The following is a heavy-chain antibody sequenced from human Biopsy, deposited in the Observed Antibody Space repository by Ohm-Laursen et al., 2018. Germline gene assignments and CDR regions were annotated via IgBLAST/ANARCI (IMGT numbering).Heavy chain of an antibody. J-gene: IGHJ4*02. CDR1: GGSISSRNHY. CDR2: VYYSGST. CDR3: ARHSLDDFWSGAHYYFDY. D-gene: IGHD3-3*01. V-gene: IGHV4-39*01. Sequence: GTLSLTCLVSGGSISSRNHYWGWLRQPPGKGLEWIGHVYYSGSTFYNSSLESRVTVSVDTSKNQFHLRLTSMSASDTAVYYCARHSLDDFWSGAHYYFDYWGLGTLVTVSS.